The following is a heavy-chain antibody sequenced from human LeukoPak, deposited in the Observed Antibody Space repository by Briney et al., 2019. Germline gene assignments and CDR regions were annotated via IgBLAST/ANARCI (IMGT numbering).Heavy chain of an antibody. D-gene: IGHD4-23*01. CDR2: INPNSGGT. J-gene: IGHJ3*02. CDR1: GYIFTSHD. V-gene: IGHV1-2*02. CDR3: ATRSDYGGNSRAFDI. Sequence: ASVKVSCKTSGYIFTSHDISWLRQAPGQGLEWMGWINPNSGGTNYAQKFQGRVTMTRDTSISTAYMELSRLRSDDTAVYYCATRSDYGGNSRAFDIWGQGTMVTVSS.